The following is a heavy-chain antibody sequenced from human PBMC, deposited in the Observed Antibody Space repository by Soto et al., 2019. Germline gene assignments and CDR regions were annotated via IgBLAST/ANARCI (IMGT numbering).Heavy chain of an antibody. CDR2: IYYSGST. J-gene: IGHJ6*03. Sequence: ASETLSLTCTVSGGSISSYYWSWIRQPPWKGLEWIGYIYYSGSTNYNPSLKSRVTISVDTSKNQFSLKLSSVTAADTAVYYCARASYYTPSYSMDVWGKGTTVTVSS. V-gene: IGHV4-59*01. CDR3: ARASYYTPSYSMDV. CDR1: GGSISSYY. D-gene: IGHD3-3*01.